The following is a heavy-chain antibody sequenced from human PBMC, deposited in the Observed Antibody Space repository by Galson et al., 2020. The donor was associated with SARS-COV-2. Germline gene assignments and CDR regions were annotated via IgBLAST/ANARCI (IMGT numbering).Heavy chain of an antibody. CDR1: GYTFTGYY. CDR2: INPDSGGT. J-gene: IGHJ6*02. CDR3: ARARVRAAAGRLNYYYYGMDV. V-gene: IGHV1-2*02. D-gene: IGHD6-13*01. Sequence: ASVKVSCKASGYTFTGYYIHWVRQAPGQGLEWMGRINPDSGGTKYAQKFQGRVSMTRDTSISTGYMELSRLRSDDTAVYYCARARVRAAAGRLNYYYYGMDVWGQGTTVTVSS.